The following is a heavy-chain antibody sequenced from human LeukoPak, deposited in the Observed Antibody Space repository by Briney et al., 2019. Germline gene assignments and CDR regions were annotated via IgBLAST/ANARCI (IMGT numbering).Heavy chain of an antibody. CDR1: GFTFSSYW. V-gene: IGHV3-74*01. CDR3: ARVVYYDSSGYYFDY. D-gene: IGHD3-22*01. J-gene: IGHJ4*02. Sequence: GGSLRLSCAASGFTFSSYWMHWVRQAPGKGLVWVSRINSDGSSTSYADSVKGRFTISRDNAKNTLYLQMNSLRAEDTAVYYCARVVYYDSSGYYFDYWGQGTLVTVSS. CDR2: INSDGSST.